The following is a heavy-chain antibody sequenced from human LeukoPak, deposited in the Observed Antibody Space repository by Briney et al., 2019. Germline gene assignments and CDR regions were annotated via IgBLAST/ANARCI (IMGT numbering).Heavy chain of an antibody. CDR3: ARAIGHLWSIYYYSYMDV. J-gene: IGHJ6*03. Sequence: GGSLRLSCAASGFTFSSYSMNWVRQAPGKGLEWVSSISSSSSYIYYADSVKGRFTISRDNAKNSLSLQMNNLSVDDTAVYYCARAIGHLWSIYYYSYMDVWGKGTTVTVSS. CDR1: GFTFSSYS. CDR2: ISSSSSYI. D-gene: IGHD5-18*01. V-gene: IGHV3-21*01.